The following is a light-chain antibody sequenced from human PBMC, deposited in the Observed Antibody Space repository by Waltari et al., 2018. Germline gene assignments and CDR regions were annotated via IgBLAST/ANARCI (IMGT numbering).Light chain of an antibody. CDR1: TGAVTSGHY. J-gene: IGLJ3*02. V-gene: IGLV7-46*01. CDR3: MLSYSGSWV. Sequence: QAVLTQEPSVTVSPGGTVTLTCGSSTGAVTSGHYPYWFQQKPGQAPRTLISDTSNKHSWTPARFLGSLLGGKAVLTLSGAHREDEADYYCMLSYSGSWVFGGGTKLTVL. CDR2: DTS.